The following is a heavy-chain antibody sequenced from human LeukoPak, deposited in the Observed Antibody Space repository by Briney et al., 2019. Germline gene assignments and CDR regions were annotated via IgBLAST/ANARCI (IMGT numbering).Heavy chain of an antibody. CDR3: ARLYCGVGICYSYYMDV. V-gene: IGHV3-7*01. J-gene: IGHJ6*03. CDR2: TKQDGSDR. Sequence: GGSLRLSCTASGFTSSDYWMIWVRQVLGRGLQWVAYTKQDGSDRFYADSVKGRFTISRDNAKNSVYLQMNSRRVEDTAVYYCARLYCGVGICYSYYMDVWGKGTTVTVSS. D-gene: IGHD2-21*01. CDR1: GFTSSDYW.